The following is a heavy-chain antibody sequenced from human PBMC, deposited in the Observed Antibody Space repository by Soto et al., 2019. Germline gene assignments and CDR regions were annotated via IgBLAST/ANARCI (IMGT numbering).Heavy chain of an antibody. V-gene: IGHV4-31*03. CDR2: IYHSGGT. J-gene: IGHJ5*02. Sequence: QVQLQESGPGLVKPSQTLSLTCTVSGGSISSGGYYWSWIRQHPGKGLEWIGYIYHSGGTYYNPSLKSRVTISVDTSKKQFSLKLSSVTAADTAVYYCARGSVPGWFDPWGQGTLVTVSS. CDR1: GGSISSGGYY. CDR3: ARGSVPGWFDP. D-gene: IGHD3-10*01.